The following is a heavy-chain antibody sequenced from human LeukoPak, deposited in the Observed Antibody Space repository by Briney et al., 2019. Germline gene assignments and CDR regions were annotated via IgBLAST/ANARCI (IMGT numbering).Heavy chain of an antibody. CDR1: GYTFTSYD. J-gene: IGHJ5*02. CDR3: ARTLGCSSTSCKGWFDP. D-gene: IGHD2-2*01. CDR2: MNPNSGNT. Sequence: ASVKVSCKASGYTFTSYDINWMRQATGQGLEWMGWMNPNSGNTGYAQKFQGRVTITRNTSISTAYMELSSLRSEDTAVYYCARTLGCSSTSCKGWFDPWGQGTLVTVSS. V-gene: IGHV1-8*03.